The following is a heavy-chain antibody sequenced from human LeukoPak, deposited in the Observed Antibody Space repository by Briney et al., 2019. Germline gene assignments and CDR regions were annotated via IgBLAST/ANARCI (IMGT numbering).Heavy chain of an antibody. CDR3: ARDHLIPADYGDSQPYYYGMDV. Sequence: GGSLRLSCAASGFTFSSYAMHWVRQAPGKGLEWVAVISYDGSNKYYADSVKGRFTISRDNSKNTLYLQMNSLRAEDTAVYYCARDHLIPADYGDSQPYYYGMDVWGQGTTVTVSS. CDR2: ISYDGSNK. CDR1: GFTFSSYA. D-gene: IGHD4-17*01. J-gene: IGHJ6*02. V-gene: IGHV3-30-3*01.